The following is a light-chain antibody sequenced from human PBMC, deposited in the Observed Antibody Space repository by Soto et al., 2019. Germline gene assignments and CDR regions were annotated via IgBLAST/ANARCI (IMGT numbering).Light chain of an antibody. Sequence: EVVLTQSPGTLSLSPGESATLSCRASQSVTNNYFAWYQQKPGQAPRLLIFGSSDRATGIPDRFSGSGSGTDFTLTISRLEPEDFGVYYCHQYGSSPPYTFGQGKKLEIK. V-gene: IGKV3-20*01. CDR1: QSVTNNY. J-gene: IGKJ2*01. CDR2: GSS. CDR3: HQYGSSPPYT.